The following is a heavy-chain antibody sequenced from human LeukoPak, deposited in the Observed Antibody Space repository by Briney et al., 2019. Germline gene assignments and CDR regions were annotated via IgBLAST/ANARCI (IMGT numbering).Heavy chain of an antibody. CDR1: GGSVSSGSYY. Sequence: SETLSLTCTVSGGSVSSGSYYWSWIRQPPGKGLEWIGYIYYSGSTNYNPSLKSRVTISVDTSKNQFSLKLSSVTAADRAVYNGAKAGESGGGTGGDYGGRGPLVTVSS. J-gene: IGHJ4*02. CDR3: AKAGESGGGTGGDY. D-gene: IGHD2-15*01. V-gene: IGHV4-61*01. CDR2: IYYSGST.